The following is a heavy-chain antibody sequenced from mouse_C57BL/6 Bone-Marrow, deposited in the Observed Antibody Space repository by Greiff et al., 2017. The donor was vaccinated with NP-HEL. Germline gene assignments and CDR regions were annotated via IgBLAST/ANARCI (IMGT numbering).Heavy chain of an antibody. J-gene: IGHJ3*01. CDR3: AIGFAY. V-gene: IGHV1-85*01. Sequence: VKLVESGPELVKPGASVKLSCKASGYTFTSYDINWVKQRPGQGLEWIGWIYPRDGSTKYNEKFKGKATLTVDTSSSTAYMELHSLTSEDSAVYFCAIGFAYWGQETLVTVSA. CDR2: IYPRDGST. CDR1: GYTFTSYD.